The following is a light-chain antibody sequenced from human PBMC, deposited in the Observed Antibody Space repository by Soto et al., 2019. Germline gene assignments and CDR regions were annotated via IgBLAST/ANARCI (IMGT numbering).Light chain of an antibody. V-gene: IGLV1-44*01. Sequence: QSVLTQPPSASGTPGQRATISCCGSNSNIGSDIVNCYQLLPGAAPEVLINTTNQRPSGVPERFSGSKSGTSASLAISGLQSEDEADYYCAAWDDSLNGWVFGGGTKVTVL. CDR1: NSNIGSDI. J-gene: IGLJ3*02. CDR3: AAWDDSLNGWV. CDR2: TTN.